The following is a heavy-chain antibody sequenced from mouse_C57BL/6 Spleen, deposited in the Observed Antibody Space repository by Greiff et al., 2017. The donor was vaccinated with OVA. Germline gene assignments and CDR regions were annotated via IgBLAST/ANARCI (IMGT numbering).Heavy chain of an antibody. V-gene: IGHV5-4*01. CDR2: ISDGGSYT. D-gene: IGHD4-1*01. Sequence: EVQLVESGGGLVKPGGSLKLSCAASGFTFSSYAMSWVRQTPEKRLEWVATISDGGSYTYYPDNVKGRFTISRDNAKNNLYLQMSHLKSEDTAMYYCARVQTGTWYFDVWGTGTTVTVSS. CDR1: GFTFSSYA. CDR3: ARVQTGTWYFDV. J-gene: IGHJ1*03.